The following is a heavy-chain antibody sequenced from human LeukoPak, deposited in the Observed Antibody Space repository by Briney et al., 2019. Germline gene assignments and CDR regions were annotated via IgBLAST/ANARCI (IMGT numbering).Heavy chain of an antibody. CDR3: ARDGYTYGSFDY. CDR2: IYYSGST. D-gene: IGHD5-18*01. J-gene: IGHJ4*02. Sequence: SETLSLTCSVSGGSISSSSYFWGWIRHPPGKGLEWIGSIYYSGSTYSNPSLKSRVTISVDTSKSQFSLKLSSVTAADTAVYYCARDGYTYGSFDYWGQGTLVTVSS. CDR1: GGSISSSSYF. V-gene: IGHV4-39*01.